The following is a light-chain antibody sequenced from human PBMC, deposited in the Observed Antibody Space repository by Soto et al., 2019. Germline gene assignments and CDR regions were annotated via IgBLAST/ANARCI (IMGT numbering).Light chain of an antibody. Sequence: QSALTQPASVSGFPGQSVAISCTGTSSDVGGYNFVSWYQQYPGKAPKLMIYDVTNRPSGVSNRFSGSKSDNTASLTISGLQAEDEADYYCSSYTSSDTPYVFGTGTKVTVL. J-gene: IGLJ1*01. CDR3: SSYTSSDTPYV. V-gene: IGLV2-14*01. CDR1: SSDVGGYNF. CDR2: DVT.